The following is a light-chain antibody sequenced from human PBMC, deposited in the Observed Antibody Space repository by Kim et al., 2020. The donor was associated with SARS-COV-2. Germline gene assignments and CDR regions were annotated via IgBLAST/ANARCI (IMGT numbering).Light chain of an antibody. J-gene: IGKJ1*01. CDR3: QQYHTYWT. CDR2: KAS. CDR1: QSIAGW. Sequence: DFQMTQSPSTLSASVGGRVTITCRASQSIAGWLAWYQQKPGKAPNLLIYKASNLKSGVPSRFSGSGFGTEFTLTNNSLQPDDSATYYCQQYHTYWTFGQGTKVDIK. V-gene: IGKV1-5*03.